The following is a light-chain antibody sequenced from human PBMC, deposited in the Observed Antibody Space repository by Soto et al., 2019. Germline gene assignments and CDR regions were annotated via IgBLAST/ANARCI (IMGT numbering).Light chain of an antibody. CDR1: SSDVGGYNS. CDR2: EVS. Sequence: QSGLTQPASVSGSPGQSITIAGTGTSSDVGGYNSVSWYQQHAGKAPKLMIYEVSDRPLGVSNRFSGSKSGNTASLTISGLQAEDEADYYCSSYTTSSTPSYVFGTGTKVTVL. J-gene: IGLJ1*01. CDR3: SSYTTSSTPSYV. V-gene: IGLV2-14*01.